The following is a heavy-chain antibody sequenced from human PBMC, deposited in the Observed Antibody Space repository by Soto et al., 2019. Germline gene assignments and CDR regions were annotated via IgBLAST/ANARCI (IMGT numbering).Heavy chain of an antibody. V-gene: IGHV4-34*01. J-gene: IGHJ4*02. CDR2: INHSGST. Sequence: SETLSLTCAVYGGSFSGYYWSWIRQPPGKGLEWIGEINHSGSTNYNPSLKSRVTILVDTSKNQFSLKLSSVTAADTAVYYCARARGEYYYGSGSALDYWGQGTLVTVSS. D-gene: IGHD3-10*01. CDR3: ARARGEYYYGSGSALDY. CDR1: GGSFSGYY.